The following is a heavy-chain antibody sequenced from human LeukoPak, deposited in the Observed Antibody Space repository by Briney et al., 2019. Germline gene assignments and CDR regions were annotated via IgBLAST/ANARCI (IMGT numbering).Heavy chain of an antibody. V-gene: IGHV3-23*01. CDR1: GFTFSNAW. D-gene: IGHD3-22*01. CDR3: AKANTPRSRYDSSGHFDY. CDR2: ISGSGGST. J-gene: IGHJ4*02. Sequence: PGGSLRLSCAASGFTFSNAWMSWARQAPGKGLEWVSAISGSGGSTYYVDSVKGRFTISRDNSKNTLYLQMNSLRAEDTAVYYCAKANTPRSRYDSSGHFDYWGQGTLVTVSS.